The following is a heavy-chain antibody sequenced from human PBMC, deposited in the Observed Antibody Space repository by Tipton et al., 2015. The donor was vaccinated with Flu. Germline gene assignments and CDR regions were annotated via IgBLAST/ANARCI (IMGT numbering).Heavy chain of an antibody. J-gene: IGHJ4*02. CDR3: AREGDKLSLDY. V-gene: IGHV3-30-3*01. CDR2: ISYDGSNK. CDR1: GFTFSSYA. D-gene: IGHD3-16*01. Sequence: RSLRLSCAASGFTFSSYAMHWVRQAPGKGLEWVAVISYDGSNKYYADSVKGRFTISRDSSKNTLYLQMNSLRAEDTAVYYCAREGDKLSLDYWGQGTLVTVSS.